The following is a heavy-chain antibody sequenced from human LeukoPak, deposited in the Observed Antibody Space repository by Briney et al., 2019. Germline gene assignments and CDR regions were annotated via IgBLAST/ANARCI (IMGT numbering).Heavy chain of an antibody. CDR2: IYTSGST. V-gene: IGHV4-4*07. CDR3: ARGDYYGSGSYYNSAFDI. D-gene: IGHD3-10*01. CDR1: GGSISSYY. J-gene: IGHJ3*02. Sequence: SETLSLTCTVSGGSISSYYWSWIRQPAGKGLEWIGRIYTSGSTNYNPSLKSRVTISVDTSKNQISLKLNSVTAADTAVYYCARGDYYGSGSYYNSAFDIWGQGTMVTVSS.